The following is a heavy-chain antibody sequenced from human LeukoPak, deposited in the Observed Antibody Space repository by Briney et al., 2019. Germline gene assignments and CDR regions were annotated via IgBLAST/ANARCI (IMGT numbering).Heavy chain of an antibody. CDR3: ARVVGDDYGDYHVDY. J-gene: IGHJ4*02. Sequence: GGSLRLSCAASGFTFSSYAMSWVRQAPGKGLEWVSAISGSGGSTYYADSVKGRFTISRDNSENTLYLQMNSLRAEDTALYHCARVVGDDYGDYHVDYWGQGTLVTVSS. D-gene: IGHD4-17*01. V-gene: IGHV3-23*01. CDR2: ISGSGGST. CDR1: GFTFSSYA.